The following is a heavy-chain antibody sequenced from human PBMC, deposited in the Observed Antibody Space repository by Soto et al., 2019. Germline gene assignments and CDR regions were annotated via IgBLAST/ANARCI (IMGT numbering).Heavy chain of an antibody. CDR1: GFTFSDYV. J-gene: IGHJ4*02. CDR2: ISHDERIK. Sequence: QVQLVESGGGVVQPGRSLRLSCAASGFTFSDYVMHWVRQVPGKGLEWVAIISHDERIKYYADSVKGRFTISRDNSNNMVDLQMDCLHTEDTALYYGASRLEGASSDLLDYWGQGTLVTVSS. V-gene: IGHV3-30*03. D-gene: IGHD3-22*01. CDR3: ASRLEGASSDLLDY.